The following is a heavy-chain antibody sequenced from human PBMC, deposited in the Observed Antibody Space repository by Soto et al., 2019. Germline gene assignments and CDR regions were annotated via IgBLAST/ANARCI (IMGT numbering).Heavy chain of an antibody. Sequence: ASVKVSCKAFGYTFNAYNIHWLRQAPGQGLEWMGWINAGNGNTRSSRKFQGRVIITRDTSATTAYLEVDSLRSEDTAIYYCARVAPSGGHFDYWGQGTLVTVSS. D-gene: IGHD3-10*01. V-gene: IGHV1-3*01. CDR3: ARVAPSGGHFDY. CDR1: GYTFNAYN. J-gene: IGHJ4*02. CDR2: INAGNGNT.